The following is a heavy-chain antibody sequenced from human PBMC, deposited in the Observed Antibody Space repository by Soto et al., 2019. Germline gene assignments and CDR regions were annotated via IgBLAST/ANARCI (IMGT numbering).Heavy chain of an antibody. Sequence: GGSLRLSCAASGFTVSSNYMSWVRQAPGKGLEWVSVIYSGGSTYYADSVKGRFTISRDNSKNTLYLQMNSLRAEDTAVYYCARDTRRGFFYYYGMDVWGQGTTVTVSS. CDR1: GFTVSSNY. V-gene: IGHV3-53*01. CDR3: ARDTRRGFFYYYGMDV. CDR2: IYSGGST. D-gene: IGHD1-1*01. J-gene: IGHJ6*02.